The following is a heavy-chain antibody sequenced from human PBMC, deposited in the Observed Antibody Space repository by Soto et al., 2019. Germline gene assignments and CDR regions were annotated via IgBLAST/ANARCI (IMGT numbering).Heavy chain of an antibody. CDR2: IYYRGST. D-gene: IGHD3-22*01. J-gene: IGHJ4*02. CDR1: GGSISSSYY. Sequence: PSETLSLTCTVSGGSISSSYYWGWIRQPPGKGLEWIGSIYYRGSTYYNPSLNSRVTISGDTSKNQFSLRLSSVTAADTAVYYCARGLYYYDTSGYSPPALDYWGQGTLVTVSS. V-gene: IGHV4-39*01. CDR3: ARGLYYYDTSGYSPPALDY.